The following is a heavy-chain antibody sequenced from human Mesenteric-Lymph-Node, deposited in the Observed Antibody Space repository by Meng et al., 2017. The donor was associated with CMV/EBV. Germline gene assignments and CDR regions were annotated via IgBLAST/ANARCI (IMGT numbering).Heavy chain of an antibody. D-gene: IGHD5-18*01. CDR3: ARGVDTATVTKGFDY. CDR1: GGSFSGYY. J-gene: IGHJ4*02. CDR2: INHSGST. V-gene: IGHV4-34*01. Sequence: SETLSLTCAVYGGSFSGYYWSWIRQPPGKGLEWIGEINHSGSTNYNPALKSRVTITEDTSRNQFSLTLSSVTAADTAVYYCARGVDTATVTKGFDYWGQGTLVTVSS.